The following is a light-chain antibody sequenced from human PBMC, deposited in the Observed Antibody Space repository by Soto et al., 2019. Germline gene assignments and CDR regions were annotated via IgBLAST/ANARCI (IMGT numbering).Light chain of an antibody. CDR3: QQYYSSPFT. V-gene: IGKV4-1*01. Sequence: DIGMTQSPDSLSLSLGERATGNCKSIQRVLSNSNITTYVGWYQQRPGHPPRLLIYWATNRESGITDRFSANASGTEFTLSISSLQAGDVAVYYWQQYYSSPFTVGPGTKVDIK. J-gene: IGKJ3*01. CDR1: QRVLSNSNITTY. CDR2: WAT.